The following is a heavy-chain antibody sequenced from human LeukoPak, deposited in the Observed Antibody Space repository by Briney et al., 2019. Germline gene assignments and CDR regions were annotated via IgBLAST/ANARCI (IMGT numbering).Heavy chain of an antibody. J-gene: IGHJ4*02. CDR2: INHSGST. V-gene: IGHV4-34*01. Sequence: SETLSLTCAVYGGSFSGYYWSWIRQPPGEGLEWIGEINHSGSTNYNPSLKSRVTISVDTSKNQFSLKLSSVTAADTAVYYCARGKTTGVPLDYWGQGTLVTVSS. CDR1: GGSFSGYY. D-gene: IGHD1-1*01. CDR3: ARGKTTGVPLDY.